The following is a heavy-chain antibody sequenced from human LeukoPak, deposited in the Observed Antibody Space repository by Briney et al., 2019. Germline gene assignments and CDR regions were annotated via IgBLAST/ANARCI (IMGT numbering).Heavy chain of an antibody. CDR1: GFTFSSYG. Sequence: GGSLRLSCAASGFTFSSYGMHWVRQAPGKGLEWVAVISYDGSNKYYADSVKGRFTISRDNSKNTLYLQMNSLRAEDTAVYYCAENYCSGGSCYPYYFDYWGQGTLVTVSS. V-gene: IGHV3-30*18. CDR2: ISYDGSNK. D-gene: IGHD2-15*01. CDR3: AENYCSGGSCYPYYFDY. J-gene: IGHJ4*02.